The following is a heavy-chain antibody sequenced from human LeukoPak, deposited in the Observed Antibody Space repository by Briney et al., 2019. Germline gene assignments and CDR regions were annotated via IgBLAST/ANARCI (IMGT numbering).Heavy chain of an antibody. D-gene: IGHD3-9*01. V-gene: IGHV3-33*01. CDR1: GFTFSSYG. CDR3: ARDGLFQNDNLSGYYFDY. J-gene: IGHJ4*02. Sequence: PGGSLRLSCAASGFTFSSYGMHWVRQAPGKGLEGVAVIWYDGSNKYYADAVKGRFTISRDNSKNTLYLQMNSLRAEDTAVYYCARDGLFQNDNLSGYYFDYWGQGTLVTVSS. CDR2: IWYDGSNK.